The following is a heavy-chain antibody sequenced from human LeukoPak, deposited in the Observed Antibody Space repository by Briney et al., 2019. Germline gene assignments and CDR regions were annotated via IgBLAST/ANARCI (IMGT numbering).Heavy chain of an antibody. V-gene: IGHV1-18*01. D-gene: IGHD4-17*01. CDR1: GYTFASYG. J-gene: IGHJ6*03. CDR2: ISAYNGDT. CDR3: ARRGGKNYGDYLLYYYYMDV. Sequence: ASVKVSCKASGYTFASYGISWVRQAPGQGLEWMGWISAYNGDTNYAQKLHGRVTMTTDTSTSTAYMELRSLRSDDTAMYYCARRGGKNYGDYLLYYYYMDVWGKGTTVTVSS.